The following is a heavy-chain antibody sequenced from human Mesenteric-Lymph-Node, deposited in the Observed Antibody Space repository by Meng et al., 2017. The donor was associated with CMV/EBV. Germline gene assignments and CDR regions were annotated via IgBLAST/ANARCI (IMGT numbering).Heavy chain of an antibody. D-gene: IGHD1-14*01. CDR3: ARVRRTIGLSWIGRSDY. CDR2: ISSSSSYI. V-gene: IGHV3-21*01. Sequence: GESLKISCAGSGFTFSSYSMNWVRQAPGKGLEWVSSISSSSSYIYYADSVKGRFTISRDNAKNSLYLQMNSLRAEDTAVYYCARVRRTIGLSWIGRSDYWGQGTLVTVSS. J-gene: IGHJ4*02. CDR1: GFTFSSYS.